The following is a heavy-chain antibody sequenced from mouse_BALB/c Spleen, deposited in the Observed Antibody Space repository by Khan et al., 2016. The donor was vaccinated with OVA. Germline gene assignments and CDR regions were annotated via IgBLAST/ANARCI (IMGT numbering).Heavy chain of an antibody. CDR3: ASHLTGSFAY. V-gene: IGHV5-6*01. J-gene: IGHJ3*01. CDR1: GFTFSTYG. CDR2: INSGGYYT. D-gene: IGHD4-1*01. Sequence: EVQLVESGGDLMKPGGSLKVSCAASGFTFSTYGMSWVRQTPDKRLEWVATINSGGYYTYYPDSMQGRFTISRNNAKNTLYLQMRSLKSEDTAMYYCASHLTGSFAYWGQGTLVTVSA.